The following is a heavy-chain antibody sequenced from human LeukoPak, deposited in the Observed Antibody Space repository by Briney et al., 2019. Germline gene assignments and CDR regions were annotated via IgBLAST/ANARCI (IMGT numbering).Heavy chain of an antibody. CDR3: ARDSGYCSSTSCYAFDYYYYYMDV. J-gene: IGHJ6*03. D-gene: IGHD2-2*01. V-gene: IGHV4-61*01. CDR2: IYYSGST. Sequence: ASETLSLTCTVSGASISNSFYYWGWIRQPPGTGLEWIGYIYYSGSTNYNPSLKSRVTISVDTSKNQFSLKLSSVTAADTAVYYCARDSGYCSSTSCYAFDYYYYYMDVWGKGTTVTISS. CDR1: GASISNSFYY.